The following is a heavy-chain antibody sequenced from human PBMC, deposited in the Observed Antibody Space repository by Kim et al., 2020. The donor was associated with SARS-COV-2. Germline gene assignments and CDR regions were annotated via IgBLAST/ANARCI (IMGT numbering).Heavy chain of an antibody. CDR3: ARGAAMVAATIYGMDV. Sequence: SLKSRVTISVDTSKNQSSLKLSSVTAADTAVYYCARGAAMVAATIYGMDVWGQGTTVTVSS. V-gene: IGHV4-34*01. J-gene: IGHJ6*02. D-gene: IGHD2-15*01.